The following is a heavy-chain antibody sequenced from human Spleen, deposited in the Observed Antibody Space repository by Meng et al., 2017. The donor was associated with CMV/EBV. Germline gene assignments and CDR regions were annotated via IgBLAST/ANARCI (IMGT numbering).Heavy chain of an antibody. CDR3: ARDYGSGTYLGLDS. CDR2: ISSTTTYI. D-gene: IGHD1-26*01. Sequence: GGSLRLSCAASGFMFSTYNMNWVRQAPGKGLEWVSSISSTTTYIYYADSGKGRFTVSRDNAKNSLYLQMNSLRAEDTAIYYCARDYGSGTYLGLDSWGQGTLVTVSS. CDR1: GFMFSTYN. V-gene: IGHV3-21*04. J-gene: IGHJ4*02.